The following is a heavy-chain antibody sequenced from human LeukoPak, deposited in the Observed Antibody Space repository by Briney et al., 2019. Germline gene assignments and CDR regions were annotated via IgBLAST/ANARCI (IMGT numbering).Heavy chain of an antibody. CDR1: GGSISSLY. D-gene: IGHD2-2*02. CDR2: IYYSGST. J-gene: IGHJ5*02. Sequence: SETLFLTCTVSGGSISSLYWSWIRQPPGKGLEWIGYIYYSGSTNYNPSLKSRVTISVDRSKNQFSLKLSSVTAADTAVYYCAILLVPAAIPWFDPWSQGTLVTVSP. V-gene: IGHV4-59*11. CDR3: AILLVPAAIPWFDP.